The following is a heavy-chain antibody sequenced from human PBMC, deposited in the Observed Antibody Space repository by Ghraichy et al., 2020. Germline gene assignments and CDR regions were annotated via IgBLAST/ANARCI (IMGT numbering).Heavy chain of an antibody. CDR3: ARARDDYPHYYFDY. D-gene: IGHD5-24*01. J-gene: IGHJ4*02. CDR2: TGSA. CDR1: GDSVNGGDHF. V-gene: IGHV4-30-4*01. Sequence: LRLSCSVSGDSVNGGDHFWTWIRQPPGQGLEWLGYTGSAYSNPSLKGRLTISVDTSNNQFSLNLRSVTAADTAVYFCARARDDYPHYYFDYWGQGVLVTVSS.